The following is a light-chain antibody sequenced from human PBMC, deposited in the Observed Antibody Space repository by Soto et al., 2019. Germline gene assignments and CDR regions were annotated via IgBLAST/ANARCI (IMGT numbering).Light chain of an antibody. Sequence: DIQMTQFPLSLSASVGESVTITCRASQNITNFLNWYQQKPGKPPRLLIFGTSNLQSGVPSRFRGSRSQTDFSLTISGLQPDDFATYICQQSYRSPLNFGPGTRVA. CDR2: GTS. CDR3: QQSYRSPLN. V-gene: IGKV1-39*01. CDR1: QNITNF. J-gene: IGKJ3*01.